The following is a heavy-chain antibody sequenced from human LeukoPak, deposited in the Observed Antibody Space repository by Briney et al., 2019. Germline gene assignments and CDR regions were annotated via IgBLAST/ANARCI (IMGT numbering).Heavy chain of an antibody. CDR2: IGTAGDT. CDR3: AKVYEWELHP. Sequence: GGSLRLSCAASGFTISSHAMHWVRQATGKGLEWVAAIGTAGDTFYPGSVKGRFTISRDNSKNTLYLQMNSLRAEDTAVYYCAKVYEWELHPWGQGTLVTVSS. CDR1: GFTISSHA. J-gene: IGHJ5*02. D-gene: IGHD1-26*01. V-gene: IGHV3-13*01.